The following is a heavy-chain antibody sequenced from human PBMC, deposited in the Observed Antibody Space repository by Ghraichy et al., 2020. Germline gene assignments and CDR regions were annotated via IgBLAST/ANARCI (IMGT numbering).Heavy chain of an antibody. Sequence: ESLNISCTVSGGSISSSSYYWGWIRQPPGKGLEWIGSIYYSGSTYYNPSLRSRVTISVDTSKNQFSLKLSSVTAADTAVYYCARFFRYDSSGYYYDAFDIWGQGTMVTVSS. D-gene: IGHD3-22*01. CDR3: ARFFRYDSSGYYYDAFDI. CDR2: IYYSGST. CDR1: GGSISSSSYY. J-gene: IGHJ3*02. V-gene: IGHV4-39*01.